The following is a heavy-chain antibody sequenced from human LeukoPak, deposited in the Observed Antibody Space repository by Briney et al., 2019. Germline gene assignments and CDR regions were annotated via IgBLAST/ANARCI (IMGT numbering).Heavy chain of an antibody. CDR2: ILPGDSET. Sequence: GESLKIPCKGSGYSFTTYWIGWVRQMPGKGLEWMGLILPGDSETRYSPSFQGQVTISADKSISTAYLQWSSLKASDSAMYYCARGNSGYYFDNWGQGTLVTVSS. CDR1: GYSFTTYW. CDR3: ARGNSGYYFDN. V-gene: IGHV5-51*01. J-gene: IGHJ4*02. D-gene: IGHD3-10*01.